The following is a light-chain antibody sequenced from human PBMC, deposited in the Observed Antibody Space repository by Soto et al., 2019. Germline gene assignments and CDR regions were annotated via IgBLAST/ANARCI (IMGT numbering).Light chain of an antibody. CDR2: AAS. CDR1: QSISSY. J-gene: IGKJ1*01. Sequence: DIQMTQSPSSLSASVGDRVTITCRASQSISSYLNWYQQKPGKAPKLLIYAASSLQSGVPYRFSRSGYGTDLSLTIISLQPEDFATYYCQQRYNPPRKFGQGTKVEIK. V-gene: IGKV1-39*01. CDR3: QQRYNPPRK.